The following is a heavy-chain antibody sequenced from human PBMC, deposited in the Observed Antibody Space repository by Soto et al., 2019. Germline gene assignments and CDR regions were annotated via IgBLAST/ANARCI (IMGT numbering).Heavy chain of an antibody. J-gene: IGHJ5*02. CDR1: GGSISSRTYY. V-gene: IGHV4-39*01. CDR3: ARRTKGDTYVSRWGGWFDP. Sequence: QLQLQESGPGLLKPSETLSLTCTVSGGSISSRTYYWGWIRQPPGKGLEWLGSINYSGTTYYNPSLKSRVTIAVDTSNNQFSLNLSPVTAADTAVYFCARRTKGDTYVSRWGGWFDPWGQGTLVTVSS. CDR2: INYSGTT. D-gene: IGHD5-18*01.